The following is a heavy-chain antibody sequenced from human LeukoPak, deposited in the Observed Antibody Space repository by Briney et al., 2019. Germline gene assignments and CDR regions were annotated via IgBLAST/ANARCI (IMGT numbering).Heavy chain of an antibody. V-gene: IGHV1-46*01. CDR3: ARGILVVVAATPNWFDP. D-gene: IGHD2-15*01. CDR1: GYTFSSYY. Sequence: ASVKVSCKASGYTFSSYYVHWVRQAPGQGLEWMGMIIPSDGFTSYAQKFQGRVTMTRDMSTSTVYMELSSLRSDDTAVYYCARGILVVVAATPNWFDPWGQGTLVTVSS. CDR2: IIPSDGFT. J-gene: IGHJ5*02.